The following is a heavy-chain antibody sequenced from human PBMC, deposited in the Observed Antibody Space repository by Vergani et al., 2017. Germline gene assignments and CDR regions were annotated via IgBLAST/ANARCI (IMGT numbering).Heavy chain of an antibody. V-gene: IGHV3-23*04. CDR1: GFTFSSYA. CDR3: ANADPRGRFGDRVDAFDI. J-gene: IGHJ3*02. CDR2: ISGSGGST. D-gene: IGHD3-10*01. Sequence: EVQVVETGGGLVQPGGSLRLSCAASGFTFSSYAMSWVRQAPGKGLEWVSAISGSGGSTYYADSVKGRFTISRDNSKNTLYLQMNSLRAEDTAVYYCANADPRGRFGDRVDAFDIWGQGTMVTVSS.